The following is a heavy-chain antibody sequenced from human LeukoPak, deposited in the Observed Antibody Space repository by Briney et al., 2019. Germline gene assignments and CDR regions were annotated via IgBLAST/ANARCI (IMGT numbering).Heavy chain of an antibody. J-gene: IGHJ4*02. CDR1: GFTFSGYW. Sequence: PGGSLRLSCAASGFTFSGYWMSWVRQAPGKGLEWVATIKQDGSEKYYVDSVKGRFTISRDNSKNTLYLQMNSLRAEDTAVYYCAKDPEWLRRYWGQGTLVTVSS. CDR2: IKQDGSEK. CDR3: AKDPEWLRRY. V-gene: IGHV3-7*03. D-gene: IGHD5-12*01.